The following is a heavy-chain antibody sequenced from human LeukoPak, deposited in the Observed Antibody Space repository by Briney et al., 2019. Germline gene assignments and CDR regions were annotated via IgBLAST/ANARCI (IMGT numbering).Heavy chain of an antibody. J-gene: IGHJ2*01. CDR2: INPNSGGT. V-gene: IGHV1-2*02. CDR3: ARVPPVLWYFDL. Sequence: ASVKVSCKASGYTFTGYYMHWVRQAPGQGLEGMGWINPNSGGTNYAQKFQGRVTMTRDTSISTAYMELSRLRSDDTAVYYCARVPPVLWYFDLWGRGTLVTVSS. CDR1: GYTFTGYY.